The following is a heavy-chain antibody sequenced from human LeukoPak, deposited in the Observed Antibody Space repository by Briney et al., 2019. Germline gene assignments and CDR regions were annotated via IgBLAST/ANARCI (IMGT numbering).Heavy chain of an antibody. Sequence: PSETLSLTCTVSGGSISSYYWSWLRQPAGKGLEWIGRIYTSGSTNYNPSLKSRVTISVDTSKNQFSLKLSSVTAADTAVYYCARTSDTAMVEAFDYWGQGTLVTVSS. CDR1: GGSISSYY. CDR3: ARTSDTAMVEAFDY. D-gene: IGHD5-18*01. CDR2: IYTSGST. J-gene: IGHJ4*02. V-gene: IGHV4-4*07.